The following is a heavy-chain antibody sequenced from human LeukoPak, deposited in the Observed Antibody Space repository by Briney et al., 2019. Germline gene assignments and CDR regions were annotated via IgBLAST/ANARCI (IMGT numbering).Heavy chain of an antibody. V-gene: IGHV1-69*02. CDR3: AVSSSGWYEGLDALDI. D-gene: IGHD6-19*01. Sequence: VASVKVSCKASGGTFSSYTISWVRQAPGQGLEWMGRIIPILGIANYAQKFQGRVTITADKSTSTAYMELSSLRSEDTAVYYCAVSSSGWYEGLDALDIWGQGTMVTVSS. CDR2: IIPILGIA. J-gene: IGHJ3*02. CDR1: GGTFSSYT.